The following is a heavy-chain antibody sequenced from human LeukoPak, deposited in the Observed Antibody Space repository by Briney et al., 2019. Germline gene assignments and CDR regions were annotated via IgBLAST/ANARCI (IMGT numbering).Heavy chain of an antibody. CDR2: INHSGST. V-gene: IGHV4-34*01. CDR1: GGSFSGYY. D-gene: IGHD5-18*01. J-gene: IGHJ4*02. CDR3: ARGPRGYSYGPFDY. Sequence: SDTLSLTCAVYGGSFSGYYWSWIRQPPGKGLEWIGEINHSGSTNYNPSLKSRVTISVDTSKNQFSLKLSSVTAADTAVYYCARGPRGYSYGPFDYWGQGTLVTVSS.